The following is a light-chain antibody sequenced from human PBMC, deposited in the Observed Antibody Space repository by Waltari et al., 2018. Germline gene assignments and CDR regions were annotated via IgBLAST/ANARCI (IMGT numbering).Light chain of an antibody. CDR3: QQSFDMLSLT. CDR2: TAS. CDR1: QTISKS. V-gene: IGKV1-39*01. Sequence: DIQMTQSPSSLSASVGDKVAITCRASQTISKSLNWYQQKPGQAPKLLIYTASNLESGVPSRFTGSGSGTDFTLTITNLQPEDFATYYCQQSFDMLSLTFGGGTKVDIK. J-gene: IGKJ4*01.